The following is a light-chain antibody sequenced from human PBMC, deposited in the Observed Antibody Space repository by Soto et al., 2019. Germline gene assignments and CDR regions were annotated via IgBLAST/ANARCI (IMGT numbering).Light chain of an antibody. J-gene: IGLJ3*02. CDR2: EVS. V-gene: IGLV2-14*01. CDR1: SSDVGGYNY. Sequence: QSVLTQPASVSGSPGQSITISCTGTSSDVGGYNYVSWYQQHPGKAPKLMIYEVSNRPSGVSNRFSGSKSGSTASLTISGLQAEDEADYYCSSYTSSSTQVFGGGTQLTVL. CDR3: SSYTSSSTQV.